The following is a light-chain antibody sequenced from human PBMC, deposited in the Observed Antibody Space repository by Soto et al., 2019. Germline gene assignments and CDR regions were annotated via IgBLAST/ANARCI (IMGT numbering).Light chain of an antibody. Sequence: DIQMTQSPSSVPASVGDRVTITCRASQGVSSWLAWYQQRPGKAPELLIYAASILRGGVPSRFSGSGSGTDFTLTINSLQPEDFATYYCQQANSFLRTFGQGTKVDIK. CDR2: AAS. CDR3: QQANSFLRT. CDR1: QGVSSW. J-gene: IGKJ1*01. V-gene: IGKV1-12*01.